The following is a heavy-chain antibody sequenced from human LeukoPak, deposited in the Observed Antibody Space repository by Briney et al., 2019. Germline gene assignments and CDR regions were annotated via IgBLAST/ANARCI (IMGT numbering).Heavy chain of an antibody. Sequence: GGPLRLPGAPSGFTFISYARHWCGRAPGKGLNGWPFIWYEGNTKKYADSVKGRITISRDNSKNTLYLEMNSLRAEDTAVYYCAKHPPSSPFWFDYWGQGTLVTVSS. CDR3: AKHPPSSPFWFDY. V-gene: IGHV3-30*02. D-gene: IGHD2-2*01. CDR1: GFTFISYA. CDR2: IWYEGNTK. J-gene: IGHJ5*01.